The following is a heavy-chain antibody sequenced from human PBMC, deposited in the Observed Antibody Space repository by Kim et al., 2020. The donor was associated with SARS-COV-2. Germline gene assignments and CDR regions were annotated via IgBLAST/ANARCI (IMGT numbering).Heavy chain of an antibody. J-gene: IGHJ4*02. CDR3: ARGKRGVYYTDY. D-gene: IGHD3-3*01. CDR2: ISYDGSNK. Sequence: GGSLRLSCAASGFTFSSYAMHWVRQAPGKGLEWVAVISYDGSNKYYADSVKGRFTISRDNSKNTLYLQMNSLRAEDTVVYYCARGKRGVYYTDYWGQGTL. V-gene: IGHV3-30-3*01. CDR1: GFTFSSYA.